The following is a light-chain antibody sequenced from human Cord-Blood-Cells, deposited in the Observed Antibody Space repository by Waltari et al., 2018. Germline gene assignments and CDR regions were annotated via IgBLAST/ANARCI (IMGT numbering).Light chain of an antibody. J-gene: IGLJ2*01. Sequence: QSALTQPPSASGSPGQSVTISCTGTSSDVGGYNYVSWYQQHPGKAPKLMLFEVSKRPPGVPDRFSGSKSGNTASQTGSGLQAEDEADYYCSSYAGSNNLVFGGGTKLTVL. CDR2: EVS. V-gene: IGLV2-8*01. CDR1: SSDVGGYNY. CDR3: SSYAGSNNLV.